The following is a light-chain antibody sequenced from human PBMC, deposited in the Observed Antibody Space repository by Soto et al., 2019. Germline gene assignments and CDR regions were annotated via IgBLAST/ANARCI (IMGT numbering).Light chain of an antibody. V-gene: IGKV3-11*01. CDR3: QQRPNWPLT. Sequence: EIVLTQSPATLSLSPGERATHSCRASQSISSHLAWYQQKPGQAPRLLMYDVSNRATDIPARFSGSGSGTDFTLTISSLEPEDFAVYYCQQRPNWPLTFGGGTKVEIK. CDR1: QSISSH. CDR2: DVS. J-gene: IGKJ4*01.